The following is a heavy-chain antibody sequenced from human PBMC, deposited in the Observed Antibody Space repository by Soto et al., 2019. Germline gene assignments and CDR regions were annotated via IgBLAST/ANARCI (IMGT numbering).Heavy chain of an antibody. V-gene: IGHV3-9*01. CDR1: GFTFDDYA. Sequence: PGGSLRLSCAASGFTFDDYAMHWVRQAPGKGLEWVSGISWNSGSIGYADSVKGRFTISRDNAKNSLYLQMNSLRAEDTALYYCAKERSPSDFWSDLKGNNWFDPWGQGTLVTVSS. CDR2: ISWNSGSI. D-gene: IGHD3-3*01. CDR3: AKERSPSDFWSDLKGNNWFDP. J-gene: IGHJ5*02.